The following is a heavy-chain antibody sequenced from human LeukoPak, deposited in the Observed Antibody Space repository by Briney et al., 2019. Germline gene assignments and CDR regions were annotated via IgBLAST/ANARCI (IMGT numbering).Heavy chain of an antibody. CDR3: ARDRAWNYFDY. V-gene: IGHV3-30*03. D-gene: IGHD3-3*01. Sequence: GGSLRLSCAPSGFTFSRHGMHWVRQAPGKGLEWVAIISNDGSRKYYAHSVEGQFTISRDNSKNTLYLQMDSLRAEDTAVYYCARDRAWNYFDYWGQGTLVTVSS. CDR2: ISNDGSRK. CDR1: GFTFSRHG. J-gene: IGHJ4*02.